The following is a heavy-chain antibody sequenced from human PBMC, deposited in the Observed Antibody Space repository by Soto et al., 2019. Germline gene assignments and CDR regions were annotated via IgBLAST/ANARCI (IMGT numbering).Heavy chain of an antibody. CDR3: ARCLVAAASPDASYGPYGETDFYLHGMDV. V-gene: IGHV1-69*01. D-gene: IGHD2-2*01. J-gene: IGHJ6*01. CDR1: AGTFSTYA. Sequence: QVHLVQSGTEVKKPGSSVRVSCKASAGTFSTYAIAWVRQAPGQGLEWMGEFISTFHKTNYAQKFQGRLTLTADDATSTAYLELSSLTSRDTAVYYCARCLVAAASPDASYGPYGETDFYLHGMDVWGQGTTATVSS. CDR2: FISTFHKT.